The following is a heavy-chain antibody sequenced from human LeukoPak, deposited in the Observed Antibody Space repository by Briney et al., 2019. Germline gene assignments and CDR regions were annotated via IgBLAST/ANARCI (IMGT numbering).Heavy chain of an antibody. CDR1: GFTFSTYA. CDR2: IGNSGVRT. V-gene: IGHV3-23*01. J-gene: IGHJ4*02. CDR3: AKRASGSGTPLYHFDS. D-gene: IGHD3-10*01. Sequence: GGSLRLSCAASGFTFSTYAMSWVRQAPGKGLEWVSVIGNSGVRTFYADSVKGRFTISRDNSRNTVHLQMNFPRAEDTAVYFCAKRASGSGTPLYHFDSWGQGALVTVSS.